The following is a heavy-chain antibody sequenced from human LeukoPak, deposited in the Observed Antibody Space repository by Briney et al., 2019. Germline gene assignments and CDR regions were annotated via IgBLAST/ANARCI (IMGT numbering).Heavy chain of an antibody. D-gene: IGHD1-26*01. V-gene: IGHV3-7*01. Sequence: GGSLRLSCAVSGFSVSGYWMTWVRQAPGKGLEWVANIKQDGSEKNYVDSVKGRFTISRDNAKNSLYLQMNSLRAEDTAVYYCARGRGSLFDYWGQGTLVTVSS. J-gene: IGHJ4*02. CDR3: ARGRGSLFDY. CDR1: GFSVSGYW. CDR2: IKQDGSEK.